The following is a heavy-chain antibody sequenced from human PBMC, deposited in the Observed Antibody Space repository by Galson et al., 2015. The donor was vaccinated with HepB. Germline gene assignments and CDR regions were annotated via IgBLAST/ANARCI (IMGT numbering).Heavy chain of an antibody. V-gene: IGHV4-34*01. CDR3: ARGDGSGSYSYYYYMDV. CDR1: GGSFSGYY. J-gene: IGHJ6*03. Sequence: ETLSLTCAVYGGSFSGYYWSWIRQPPGKGLEWVGEINHSGSTNYNPSLKSRVTISVDTSKNQFSLKLSSVTAADTAVYYCARGDGSGSYSYYYYMDVWGKGTTVTVSS. CDR2: INHSGST. D-gene: IGHD3-10*01.